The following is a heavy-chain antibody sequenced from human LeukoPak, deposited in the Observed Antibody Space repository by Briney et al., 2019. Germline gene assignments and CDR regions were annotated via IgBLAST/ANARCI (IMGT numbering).Heavy chain of an antibody. V-gene: IGHV3-49*04. J-gene: IGHJ4*02. D-gene: IGHD3-10*01. CDR2: IRSKAYGGTT. CDR3: TREDFRGVIVGFDY. CDR1: GFTFGDYA. Sequence: PGGSLRLSCTASGFTFGDYAMSWVRQAPGKGLEWVGFIRSKAYGGTTEYAASVKGRFTIPRDDSKSIAYLQMNSLKTEDTAVYYCTREDFRGVIVGFDYWGQGTLVTVSS.